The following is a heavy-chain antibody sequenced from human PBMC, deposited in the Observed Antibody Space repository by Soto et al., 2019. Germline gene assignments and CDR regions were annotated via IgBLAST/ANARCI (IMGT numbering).Heavy chain of an antibody. D-gene: IGHD3-9*01. V-gene: IGHV1-58*01. CDR2: IVVGSGNT. CDR3: GAETGRSTVFTIIDY. Sequence: SVKVSCKASGFTFTSSAVQWVRQARGQRLEWIGWIVVGSGNTNYAQKFQERFTITRDMSTSTAYMELSSLRSEDTAVYYCGAETGRSTVFTIIDYWGQGSLVSVSS. CDR1: GFTFTSSA. J-gene: IGHJ4*02.